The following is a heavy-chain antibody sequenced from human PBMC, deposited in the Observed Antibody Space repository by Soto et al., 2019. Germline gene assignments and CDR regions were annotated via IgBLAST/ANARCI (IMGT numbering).Heavy chain of an antibody. V-gene: IGHV4-4*07. J-gene: IGHJ5*02. D-gene: IGHD2-2*01. CDR1: GCSISSYY. Sequence: SETLSLTCTVSGCSISSYYWSWIRQPAGKGLEWIGRIYTSGSTNYNPSLKSRVTMSVDTSKNQFSLKLSSVTAADTAVYYCARGRYCSSTSCFNWFDPWGQGTLVTVSS. CDR2: IYTSGST. CDR3: ARGRYCSSTSCFNWFDP.